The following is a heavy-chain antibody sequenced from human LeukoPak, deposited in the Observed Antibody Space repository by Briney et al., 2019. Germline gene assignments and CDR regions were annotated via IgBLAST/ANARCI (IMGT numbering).Heavy chain of an antibody. Sequence: GGSLRLSCAASGFTFNSYAMSWVRQAPEKGLEWVATMSGSGGGTYYADSVKGRFTISRDDSKNTLYLQMNSLRAEDTAVYYCAKDLGRYRNNYFDYRGQGTLVTVSS. CDR1: GFTFNSYA. V-gene: IGHV3-23*01. J-gene: IGHJ4*02. CDR3: AKDLGRYRNNYFDY. CDR2: MSGSGGGT. D-gene: IGHD1-26*01.